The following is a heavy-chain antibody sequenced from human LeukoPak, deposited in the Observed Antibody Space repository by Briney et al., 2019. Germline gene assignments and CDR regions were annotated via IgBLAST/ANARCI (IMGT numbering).Heavy chain of an antibody. Sequence: PGRSLRLSCAASGFTFSSYGMHWARQAPGKGLEWVAVIWYDGSNKYYADSVKGRFTISRDNSKNTLYLQMNSLRAEDTAVYYCAKDRAPYSSSWYDYWGQGTLVTVSS. CDR3: AKDRAPYSSSWYDY. CDR1: GFTFSSYG. CDR2: IWYDGSNK. V-gene: IGHV3-33*06. J-gene: IGHJ4*02. D-gene: IGHD6-13*01.